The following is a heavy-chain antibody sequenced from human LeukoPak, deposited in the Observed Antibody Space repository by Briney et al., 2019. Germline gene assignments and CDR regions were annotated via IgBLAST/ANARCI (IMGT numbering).Heavy chain of an antibody. J-gene: IGHJ4*02. V-gene: IGHV3-66*01. Sequence: GGSLRLSCAASGFTVSSNDMSWVRQAPGKGLEWVSLIYSGRSTYYADSVKGRFIISRDNSKNTLYLQVNSLRAEDTAVYYCAMYSGTFSNSYFYSWGQGTLFTVSS. CDR2: IYSGRST. CDR3: AMYSGTFSNSYFYS. CDR1: GFTVSSND. D-gene: IGHD1-26*01.